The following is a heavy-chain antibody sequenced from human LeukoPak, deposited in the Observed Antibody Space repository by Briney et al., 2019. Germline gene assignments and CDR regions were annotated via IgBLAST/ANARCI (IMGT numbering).Heavy chain of an antibody. Sequence: PSQTLSLTCTVSGGSISSGGYYWSWIRQHPGKGLEWIGYIYYSGSTYYNPSLKSRVTISVDTSKNQFSLKLSSVTAADTAVYYCARVYFPHYGSGKYNWFDPWGQGTLVTVSS. CDR1: GGSISSGGYY. CDR3: ARVYFPHYGSGKYNWFDP. CDR2: IYYSGST. V-gene: IGHV4-31*03. D-gene: IGHD3-10*01. J-gene: IGHJ5*02.